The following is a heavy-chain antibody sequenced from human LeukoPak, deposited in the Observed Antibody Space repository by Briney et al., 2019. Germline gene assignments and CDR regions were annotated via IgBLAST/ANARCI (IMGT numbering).Heavy chain of an antibody. CDR2: ISSSSSYI. V-gene: IGHV3-21*01. CDR3: ARDMTRQLVLEAFDI. J-gene: IGHJ3*02. Sequence: GGSLRLSCAASGFTFSSYSMNWVRQAPGKGLEWVSSISSSSSYIYYADSVKGRFTISRDNAKNSLYLQMNSLRAEDTAVYYCARDMTRQLVLEAFDIWGQGTMVTVSS. D-gene: IGHD6-6*01. CDR1: GFTFSSYS.